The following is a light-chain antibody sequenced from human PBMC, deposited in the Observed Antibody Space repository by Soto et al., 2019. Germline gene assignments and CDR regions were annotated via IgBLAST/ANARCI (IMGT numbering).Light chain of an antibody. V-gene: IGKV3-15*01. Sequence: EIVMTQSPRTLSVSPGERATLSCRASQSVSSNLAWYQQKPGQAPRLLIYGASSRATGIPARFSGSGSGTEFTLTISSLQSEDFAVYYCQQYNDWLALTFGGGTKVEIK. J-gene: IGKJ4*01. CDR3: QQYNDWLALT. CDR1: QSVSSN. CDR2: GAS.